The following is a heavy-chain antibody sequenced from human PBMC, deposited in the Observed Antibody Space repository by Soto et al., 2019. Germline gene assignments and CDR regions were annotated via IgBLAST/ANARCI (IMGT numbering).Heavy chain of an antibody. V-gene: IGHV3-30-3*01. J-gene: IGHJ4*02. CDR2: ISYDGSNK. CDR1: GFTFSSYA. Sequence: QVQLVESGGGVVQPGRSLRLSCAASGFTFSSYAMHWVRQAPGKGLEWVAVISYDGSNKYYADSVKGRFTIYRDNSKNALDLQMNSLRAEDTAVYYCGRDLYSSGRGAFDYWGQGTLVTVSS. CDR3: GRDLYSSGRGAFDY. D-gene: IGHD6-19*01.